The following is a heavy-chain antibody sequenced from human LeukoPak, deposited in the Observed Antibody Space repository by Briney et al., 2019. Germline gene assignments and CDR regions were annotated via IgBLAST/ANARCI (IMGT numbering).Heavy chain of an antibody. CDR2: INHSGST. CDR1: GGSFSGYY. Sequence: SETLSLTCAVYGGSFSGYYWSWIRQPPGKGLEWIGEINHSGSTNYNPSLKSRVTVSVDTSKNQFSLKLSSVTAADTAVYYRARWRRGYSYGYYYMDVWGKGTTVTVSS. D-gene: IGHD5-18*01. V-gene: IGHV4-34*01. CDR3: ARWRRGYSYGYYYMDV. J-gene: IGHJ6*03.